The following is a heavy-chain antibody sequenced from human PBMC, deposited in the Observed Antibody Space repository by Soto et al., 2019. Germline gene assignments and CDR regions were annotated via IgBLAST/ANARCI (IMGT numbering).Heavy chain of an antibody. J-gene: IGHJ4*02. CDR3: ARGITTPPIDY. D-gene: IGHD3-10*01. CDR1: GYPFTSYG. CDR2: ISAYNGNT. Sequence: QVQLVQSGAEVKKPGASVKVSCKASGYPFTSYGITWVRQAPGQGLEWMGWISAYNGNTNYAQKLQDRVTMTTDTATSTAYMELRSLRSYDTAVDYWARGITTPPIDYWGQGTLVTVSS. V-gene: IGHV1-18*01.